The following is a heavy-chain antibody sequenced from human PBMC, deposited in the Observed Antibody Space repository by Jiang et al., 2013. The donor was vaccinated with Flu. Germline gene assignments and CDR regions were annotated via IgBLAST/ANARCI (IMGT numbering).Heavy chain of an antibody. CDR2: IDWDGDE. Sequence: KPTQTLTLTCTFSGFSLSSSGMCVSWIRQPPGKALEWLARIDWDGDEYYSKSLRTRLTISKDTSKNQVVLRVTDMDPVDTATYYCARVRRGSYYEKWFDAWGQGTLVTRLV. D-gene: IGHD1-26*01. CDR3: ARVRRGSYYEKWFDA. V-gene: IGHV2-70*11. CDR1: GFSLSSSGMC. J-gene: IGHJ5*02.